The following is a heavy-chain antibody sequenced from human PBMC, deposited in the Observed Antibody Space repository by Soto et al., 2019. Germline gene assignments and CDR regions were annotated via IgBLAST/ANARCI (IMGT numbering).Heavy chain of an antibody. J-gene: IGHJ4*02. V-gene: IGHV3-23*01. Sequence: GGSLRLSCAASGFSFGSFAMSWVRQAPGKGLEWVSSISYGSTFYADSVKGRFTIFNDISKNTLFLQMNSLRAEDTAVYYCAKELSSMWFPLDDWGQGTLVTVPQ. CDR2: ISYGST. CDR3: AKELSSMWFPLDD. CDR1: GFSFGSFA. D-gene: IGHD6-13*01.